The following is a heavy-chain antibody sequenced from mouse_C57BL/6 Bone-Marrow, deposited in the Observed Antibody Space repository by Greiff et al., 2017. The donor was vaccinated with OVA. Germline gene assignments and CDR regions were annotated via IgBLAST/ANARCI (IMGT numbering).Heavy chain of an antibody. J-gene: IGHJ4*01. Sequence: VQLQQSGPGLVAPSQSLSITCTVSGFSLTSYAISWVRQPPGKGLEWLGVIWTGGGTNYNSALKSRLSISKDNSKSQVFLKMNSLQTDDTARYYCARNMGYYGSYYAMDYWGQGTSVTVSS. CDR3: ARNMGYYGSYYAMDY. CDR1: GFSLTSYA. V-gene: IGHV2-9-1*01. D-gene: IGHD1-1*01. CDR2: IWTGGGT.